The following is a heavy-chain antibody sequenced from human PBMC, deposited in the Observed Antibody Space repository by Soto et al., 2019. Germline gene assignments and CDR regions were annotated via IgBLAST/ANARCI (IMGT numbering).Heavy chain of an antibody. CDR2: ISAYNGNT. CDR3: ASYYYDSSGYYDYYYYGMDV. J-gene: IGHJ6*02. D-gene: IGHD3-22*01. V-gene: IGHV1-18*01. Sequence: GASVKVSCKASGYTFTSYGISWVRQAPGQGLEWMGWISAYNGNTNYAQKLQGRVTMTTDTSTSTAYMELRSLRSDDTAVYYCASYYYDSSGYYDYYYYGMDVWGQGTTVTVSS. CDR1: GYTFTSYG.